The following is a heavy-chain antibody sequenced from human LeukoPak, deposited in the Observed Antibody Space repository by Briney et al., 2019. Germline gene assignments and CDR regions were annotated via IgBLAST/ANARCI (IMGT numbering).Heavy chain of an antibody. V-gene: IGHV4-59*08. CDR1: GGSISSYY. D-gene: IGHD6-6*01. CDR2: IYYGGST. J-gene: IGHJ4*02. Sequence: SETLSLTCTVSGGSISSYYWSWIRQPPGKGLEWIGYIYYGGSTNYNPSLKSRVTISVDTSKNQFSLKLSSVTAADTAVYYCARHTYGSSSFDYWGQGTLVTVSS. CDR3: ARHTYGSSSFDY.